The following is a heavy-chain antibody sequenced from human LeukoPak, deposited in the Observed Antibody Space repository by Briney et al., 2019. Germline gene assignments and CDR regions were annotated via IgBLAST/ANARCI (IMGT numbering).Heavy chain of an antibody. V-gene: IGHV3-21*06. CDR3: ARYGSGLYLYYYMDV. CDR2: ISTVSTYT. D-gene: IGHD6-25*01. CDR1: GLTFRNAW. J-gene: IGHJ6*03. Sequence: PGGSLRLSCAASGLTFRNAWMNWVRQAPGKGLERVASISTVSTYTFYGDSVKGRFTISRDNAKNSLYLQMSYLTAEDTAVYYCARYGSGLYLYYYMDVWGKGTTVTVSS.